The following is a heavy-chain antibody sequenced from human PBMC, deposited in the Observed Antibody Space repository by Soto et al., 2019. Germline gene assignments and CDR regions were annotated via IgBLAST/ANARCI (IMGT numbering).Heavy chain of an antibody. CDR2: ISSSSSTI. J-gene: IGHJ4*02. CDR3: ARDSPSCTSTSCLFDR. D-gene: IGHD2-2*01. CDR1: GFTFSSYS. Sequence: PGGSLRLSCAASGFTFSSYSMNWVRQAPGKGLEWVSYISSSSSTIYYADSVKGRFTISRDNAKNLVFLQVNSLRDEDTAVYFCARDSPSCTSTSCLFDRWGQGTLVTVSS. V-gene: IGHV3-48*02.